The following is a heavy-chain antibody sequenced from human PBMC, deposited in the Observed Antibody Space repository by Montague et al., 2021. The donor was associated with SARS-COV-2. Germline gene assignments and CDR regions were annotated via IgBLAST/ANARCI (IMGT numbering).Heavy chain of an antibody. CDR1: GGSMSNYY. CDR3: ARDHVNSSVWGYYYVMDV. Sequence: SETLSLTCTVSGGSMSNYYWTWIRQPAGKGLEWIGRLYTSGSTTYNPSLKSRVTMSVDTSKNQFSLKVSSVTAADTAVYYCARDHVNSSVWGYYYVMDVWGQGTTVTVS. J-gene: IGHJ6*02. D-gene: IGHD6-19*01. CDR2: LYTSGST. V-gene: IGHV4-4*07.